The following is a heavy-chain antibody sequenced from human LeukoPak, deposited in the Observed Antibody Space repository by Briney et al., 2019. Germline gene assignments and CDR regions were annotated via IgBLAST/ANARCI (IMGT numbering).Heavy chain of an antibody. CDR2: INPKSGGT. CDR3: AREDIAAAYFDY. D-gene: IGHD6-13*01. CDR1: GYTFTGYY. Sequence: ASVKVSCKASGYTFTGYYMHWVRQAPGQGLEWVGWINPKSGGTNYAQKFQGRVTMTRDTSISTAYMELSRLRSDDTAVYYCAREDIAAAYFDYWGQGTLVTVSS. J-gene: IGHJ4*02. V-gene: IGHV1-2*02.